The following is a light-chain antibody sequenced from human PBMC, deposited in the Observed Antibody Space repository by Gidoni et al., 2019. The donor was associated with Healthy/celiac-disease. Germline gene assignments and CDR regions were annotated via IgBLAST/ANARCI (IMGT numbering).Light chain of an antibody. CDR2: EVS. V-gene: IGLV2-14*01. J-gene: IGLJ1*01. CDR3: TSYTSSTTLYV. Sequence: SALTQPAPVSGSPAQSITISCTGPSSDVGGHNYVSWYQQHPGKAPKFMIYEVSNRPSGVSNRFSGSKSGNTASLTISGLQAEDEADYFCTSYTSSTTLYVFGTGTKVTVL. CDR1: SSDVGGHNY.